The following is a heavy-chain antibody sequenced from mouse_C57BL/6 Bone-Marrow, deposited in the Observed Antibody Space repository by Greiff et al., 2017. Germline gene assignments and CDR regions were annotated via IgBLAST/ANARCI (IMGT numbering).Heavy chain of an antibody. CDR2: ISSGGSYT. CDR1: GFTFSSYG. J-gene: IGHJ4*01. V-gene: IGHV5-6*01. CDR3: ARDDSSGYVDYAMDY. D-gene: IGHD3-2*02. Sequence: EVQLQESGGDLVKPGGSLKLSCAASGFTFSSYGMSWVRQTPDKRLEWVATISSGGSYTYYQDSVKGRFTISRDNAKNTLYLQMSSLKSEDTSVYYCARDDSSGYVDYAMDYWGQGTSVTVSS.